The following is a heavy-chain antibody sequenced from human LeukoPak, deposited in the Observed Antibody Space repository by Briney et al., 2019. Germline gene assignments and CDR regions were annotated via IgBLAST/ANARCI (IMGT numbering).Heavy chain of an antibody. Sequence: GASVKVSCKASGYSFTSFGITWVRQAPGQGLEWLGWISTYSDNTKHAQKLQGRVTMTTDTSTSTAYLELRSLTFDDTAVYYCARGDYYDTGGYVYWGQGALVTVSS. V-gene: IGHV1-18*01. CDR2: ISTYSDNT. CDR1: GYSFTSFG. J-gene: IGHJ4*02. D-gene: IGHD3-22*01. CDR3: ARGDYYDTGGYVY.